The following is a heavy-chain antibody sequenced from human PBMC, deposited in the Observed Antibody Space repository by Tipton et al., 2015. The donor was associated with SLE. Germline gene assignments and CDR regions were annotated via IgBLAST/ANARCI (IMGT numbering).Heavy chain of an antibody. Sequence: TLSLTCAVSGGSISSSNWWSWVRQPPGKGLEWIGYIYYSGSTNYNPSLKSRVTISVDTSKNQFSLKLTSVTAADTAVYYCARAVPPRGFDYWGQGTLVTVSS. CDR1: GGSISSSNW. V-gene: IGHV4-4*02. CDR2: IYYSGST. J-gene: IGHJ4*02. CDR3: ARAVPPRGFDY. D-gene: IGHD3-10*01.